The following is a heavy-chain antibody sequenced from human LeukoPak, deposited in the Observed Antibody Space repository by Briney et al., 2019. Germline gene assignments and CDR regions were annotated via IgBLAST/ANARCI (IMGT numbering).Heavy chain of an antibody. Sequence: GGSLRLSCAASGFTVSSNYMSWVRQAPGKGLEWVSVIYSGGSTYYADSVKGRFTISRDNSKNTLYLQMNSLRAEDTAVYYCARWGGAAAGTGAFDIWGQGTMVTVSS. CDR1: GFTVSSNY. V-gene: IGHV3-53*01. D-gene: IGHD6-13*01. CDR2: IYSGGST. CDR3: ARWGGAAAGTGAFDI. J-gene: IGHJ3*02.